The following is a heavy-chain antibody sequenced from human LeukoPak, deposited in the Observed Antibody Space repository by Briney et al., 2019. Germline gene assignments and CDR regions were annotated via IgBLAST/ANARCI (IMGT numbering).Heavy chain of an antibody. CDR3: ARRKRELLLGRGPYYYYYMDV. V-gene: IGHV4-39*07. Sequence: SETLSLTCTVSGGSISSSSYYWGWIRQPPGKGLEWIGEINHSGSTNYNPSLKSRVTISVDTSKNQFSLKLSSVTAADTAVYYCARRKRELLLGRGPYYYYYMDVWGKGTTVTISS. J-gene: IGHJ6*03. CDR2: INHSGST. D-gene: IGHD3-10*01. CDR1: GGSISSSSYY.